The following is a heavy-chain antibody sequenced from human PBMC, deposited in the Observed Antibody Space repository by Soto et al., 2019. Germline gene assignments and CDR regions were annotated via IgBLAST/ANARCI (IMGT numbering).Heavy chain of an antibody. CDR1: GFTVSSNY. CDR2: IYSGGST. D-gene: IGHD1-26*01. CDR3: ARVRVEVEAIDY. Sequence: EVQLVESGGGLIQPGGSLRLSCAASGFTVSSNYMSWVRQAPGKGLEWVSVIYSGGSTYYADYVKGRFTISRDNSKNTLYLQMKSLSAEDTAVYYCARVRVEVEAIDYWGQGTLVTVAA. J-gene: IGHJ4*02. V-gene: IGHV3-53*01.